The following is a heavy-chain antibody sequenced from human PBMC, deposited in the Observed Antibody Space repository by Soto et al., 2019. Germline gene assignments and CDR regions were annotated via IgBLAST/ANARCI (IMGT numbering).Heavy chain of an antibody. D-gene: IGHD3-3*01. V-gene: IGHV4-39*01. J-gene: IGHJ3*02. CDR2: IYYSGST. CDR1: GGSISSSSYY. Sequence: SETLSLTCTVSGGSISSSSYYWGWIRQPPGKGLEWIGSIYYSGSTYYNTSLKSRVTISVDTSKNQFSLKLSSVTAADTAVYYCARLSFGGWSYYDFWSGYPINAFDIWGQGTMVTVSS. CDR3: ARLSFGGWSYYDFWSGYPINAFDI.